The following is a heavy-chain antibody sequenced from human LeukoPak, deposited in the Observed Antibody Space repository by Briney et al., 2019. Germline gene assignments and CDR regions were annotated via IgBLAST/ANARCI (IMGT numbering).Heavy chain of an antibody. CDR3: AREHSPRSDAFDI. CDR2: IYYTGST. V-gene: IGHV4-59*01. D-gene: IGHD1-26*01. Sequence: SETLSLTCTVSGGSISSYYWSWLRQPPGKGLEWIGYIYYTGSTNYNPSLKSRVTISVDTSKNQFSLRLSSVTAADTAVYYCAREHSPRSDAFDIWGQGTMVTVSS. CDR1: GGSISSYY. J-gene: IGHJ3*02.